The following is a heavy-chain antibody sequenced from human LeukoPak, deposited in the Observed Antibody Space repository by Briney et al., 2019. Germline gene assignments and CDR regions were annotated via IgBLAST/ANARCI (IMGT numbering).Heavy chain of an antibody. V-gene: IGHV1-2*02. CDR2: INPNSGGT. CDR1: GYTFTGYY. Sequence: GASVKVSCKASGYTFTGYYMHWVRQAPGQGLEWMGWINPNSGGTNYAQKFQGRVTMTRDTSISTAYMELSSLRSEDTAVYYCARSDTAMVLDYDYWGQGTLVTVSS. CDR3: ARSDTAMVLDYDY. J-gene: IGHJ4*02. D-gene: IGHD5-18*01.